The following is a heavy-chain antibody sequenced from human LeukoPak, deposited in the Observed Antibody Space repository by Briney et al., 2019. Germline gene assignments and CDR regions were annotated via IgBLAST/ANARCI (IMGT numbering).Heavy chain of an antibody. V-gene: IGHV1-3*04. CDR1: GYTFTNHA. Sequence: ASVKVSCKASGYTFTNHAVHWVRQAPGQGLEWMGWVNTADGNTKYSQKFQGRVTITRDTSASIVYLELTSLRSEDTAVYYCARPGASIPGNWFASWGQGTLVTVSS. D-gene: IGHD2-2*01. CDR2: VNTADGNT. CDR3: ARPGASIPGNWFAS. J-gene: IGHJ5*01.